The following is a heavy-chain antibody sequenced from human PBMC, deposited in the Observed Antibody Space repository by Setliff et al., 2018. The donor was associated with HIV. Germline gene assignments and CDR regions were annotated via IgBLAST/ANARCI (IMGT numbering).Heavy chain of an antibody. V-gene: IGHV5-51*01. J-gene: IGHJ4*02. CDR3: ARSPIRYCSSGSCYSGFDQ. CDR1: GYSFTSYW. Sequence: GESLKLSCKGSGYSFTSYWIGWVRQMPGKGLEWMGIIYPGESDIRYSPSFEGQVTISADKSISTAYLQWSSLKASDTAIYYCARSPIRYCSSGSCYSGFDQWGQGTPVTVTS. D-gene: IGHD2-15*01. CDR2: IYPGESDI.